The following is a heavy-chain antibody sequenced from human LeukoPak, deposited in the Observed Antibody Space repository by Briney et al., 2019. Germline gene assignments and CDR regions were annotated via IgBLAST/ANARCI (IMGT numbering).Heavy chain of an antibody. J-gene: IGHJ3*02. D-gene: IGHD5-12*01. CDR1: GYTFTSYG. V-gene: IGHV1-18*01. CDR3: ARRKLSGYDFYAFDI. CDR2: ISAYNGNT. Sequence: ASVKVSCKASGYTFTSYGISWVRQAPGQGLEWMGWISAYNGNTNYAQKLQGRVTMTIDTSTSTAYMELRSLRSDDTAVYYCARRKLSGYDFYAFDIWGQGTMVTVSS.